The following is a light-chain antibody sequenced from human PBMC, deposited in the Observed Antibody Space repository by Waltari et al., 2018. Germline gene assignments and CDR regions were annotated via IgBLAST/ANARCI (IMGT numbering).Light chain of an antibody. CDR3: QVWDSSYVV. CDR2: RDS. CDR1: NIGSKN. V-gene: IGLV3-9*01. Sequence: SYELTQVLSVSVALGQTARITCGGNNIGSKNVHWYQQKPGQAPVPVIYRDSNRPSGIPERFSGSNSGNTATLTISRAQAGDEADYYCQVWDSSYVVFGGGTKLTVL. J-gene: IGLJ2*01.